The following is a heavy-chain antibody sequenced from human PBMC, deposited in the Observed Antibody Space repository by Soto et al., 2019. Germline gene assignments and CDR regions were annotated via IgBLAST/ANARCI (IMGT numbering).Heavy chain of an antibody. CDR1: GFTFSSYA. J-gene: IGHJ6*03. V-gene: IGHV3-23*01. CDR2: ISGSGGST. D-gene: IGHD3-3*01. CDR3: AKAGTSRAEWLLYSVYYYMDV. Sequence: GGSLRLSCAASGFTFSSYAMSWVRQAPGKGLEWVSAISGSGGSTYYADSVKGRFTISRDNSKNTLYLQMNSLRAEDTAVYYCAKAGTSRAEWLLYSVYYYMDVWGKGTTVTVSS.